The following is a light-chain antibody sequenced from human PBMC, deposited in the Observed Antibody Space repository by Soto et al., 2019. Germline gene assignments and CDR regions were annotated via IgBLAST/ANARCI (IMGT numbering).Light chain of an antibody. CDR2: EVS. V-gene: IGLV2-14*01. Sequence: QSALTQPASVSGSPGQSITISCTGTSSDVGGYNYVSWYQQHPGTAPKLMIYEVSNRPSGVSNRFSGSKSGNTASLTISGLQAEDEADYYCSSYTTRSTVLFGGGTKVTVL. CDR1: SSDVGGYNY. J-gene: IGLJ2*01. CDR3: SSYTTRSTVL.